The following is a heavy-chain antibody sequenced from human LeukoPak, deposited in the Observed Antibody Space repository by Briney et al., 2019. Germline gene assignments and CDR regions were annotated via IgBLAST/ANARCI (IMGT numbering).Heavy chain of an antibody. D-gene: IGHD6-19*01. CDR2: IYHSGST. CDR3: ARDLGQQWLVQGAFDY. V-gene: IGHV4-38-2*02. Sequence: SETLSLTCAVSGYSISSGYYWGWIRQPPGKGLEWIGSIYHSGSTYFNPSLKSRVTISVDTSKNQFSLKLSSVTAADTAVYYCARDLGQQWLVQGAFDYWGQGTLVIVSS. CDR1: GYSISSGYY. J-gene: IGHJ4*02.